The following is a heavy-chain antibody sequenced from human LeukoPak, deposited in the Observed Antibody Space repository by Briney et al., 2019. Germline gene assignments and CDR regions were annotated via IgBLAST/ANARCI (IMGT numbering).Heavy chain of an antibody. CDR1: GGSISSGGYY. CDR3: ARDSRPGDYSHPGDAFDI. V-gene: IGHV4-31*01. Sequence: SETLSLTCTVSGGSISSGGYYWSWIRQHPGKGLEWIGYIYYSGSTYYNPSLKSQVTISVDTSKNQFSLKLSSVTAADTAVYYCARDSRPGDYSHPGDAFDIWGQGTVVTVSS. D-gene: IGHD4-17*01. J-gene: IGHJ3*02. CDR2: IYYSGST.